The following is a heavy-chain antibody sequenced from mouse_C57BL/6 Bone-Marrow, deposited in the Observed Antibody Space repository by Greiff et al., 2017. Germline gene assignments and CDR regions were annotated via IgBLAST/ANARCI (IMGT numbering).Heavy chain of an antibody. CDR2: IDPSDSYT. V-gene: IGHV1-50*01. CDR1: GYTFTSYW. J-gene: IGHJ2*01. D-gene: IGHD2-4*01. Sequence: QVQLQQPGAELVKPGASVKLSCKASGYTFTSYWMQWVKQRPGQGLEWIGEIDPSDSYTNYNQKFKGKATLTVDTSSSTAYMQLSSLTSEDSAVYYCARGSSISYDYDYFDYWGQGTTLTVSS. CDR3: ARGSSISYDYDYFDY.